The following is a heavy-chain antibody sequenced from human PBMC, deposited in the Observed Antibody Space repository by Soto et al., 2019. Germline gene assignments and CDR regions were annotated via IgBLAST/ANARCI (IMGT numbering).Heavy chain of an antibody. CDR3: AKSLGSIAAPPEV. J-gene: IGHJ6*02. CDR2: INPNSGGT. Sequence: ASVKVSCKASGYTFTGYYMHWVRQAPGQGLEWMGWINPNSGGTNYAQKFQGRVTMTRDTSISTAYMELSRLRSDDTAVYYCAKSLGSIAAPPEVWGQGTTVTVSS. V-gene: IGHV1-2*02. CDR1: GYTFTGYY. D-gene: IGHD6-6*01.